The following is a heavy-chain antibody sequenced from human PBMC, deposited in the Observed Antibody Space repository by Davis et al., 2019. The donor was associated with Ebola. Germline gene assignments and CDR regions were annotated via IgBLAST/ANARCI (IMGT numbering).Heavy chain of an antibody. Sequence: GGSLRLSCAASGFTFSTYAMSWVRQAPGKGLEWLANINQDGSVTQYVDSVKGRFTISRDNAKNSVYLQMNRLTSEDTAVYYCARMSLIVVFTTYFDYWGQGTLVTVSS. V-gene: IGHV3-7*01. CDR1: GFTFSTYA. J-gene: IGHJ4*02. CDR3: ARMSLIVVFTTYFDY. D-gene: IGHD3-22*01. CDR2: INQDGSVT.